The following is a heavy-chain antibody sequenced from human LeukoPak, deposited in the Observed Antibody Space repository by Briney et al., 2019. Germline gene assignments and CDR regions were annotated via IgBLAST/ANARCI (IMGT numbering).Heavy chain of an antibody. CDR3: ARAREGTDRPYYYYGMDV. Sequence: PGRSLRLSCAASGFTFSSYSMNWVRQAPGKGLEWVSSISSSSSYIYYADSVKGRFTISRDNAKNSLYLQMNSLRAEDTAVYYCARAREGTDRPYYYYGMDVWGQGTTVTVSS. V-gene: IGHV3-21*01. D-gene: IGHD1-26*01. CDR2: ISSSSSYI. J-gene: IGHJ6*02. CDR1: GFTFSSYS.